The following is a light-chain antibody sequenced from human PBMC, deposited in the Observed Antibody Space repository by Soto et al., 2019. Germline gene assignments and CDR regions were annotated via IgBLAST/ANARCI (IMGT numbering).Light chain of an antibody. J-gene: IGLJ1*01. CDR2: DVS. V-gene: IGLV2-14*03. Sequence: QSALTQPASVSGSPGQSITISCTGTSSDIGGYNYVSWYQQHPGKVPKLIIYDVSNRPSGVADRFSGSKSGNTASLTISGRQAGDEADYYCSSYTSTSTLYVFGTGTKVTVL. CDR1: SSDIGGYNY. CDR3: SSYTSTSTLYV.